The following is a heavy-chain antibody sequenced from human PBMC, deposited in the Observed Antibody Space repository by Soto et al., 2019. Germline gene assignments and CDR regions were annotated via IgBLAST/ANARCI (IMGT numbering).Heavy chain of an antibody. V-gene: IGHV4-31*03. J-gene: IGHJ5*02. CDR1: GGSINNDGSF. Sequence: QVQLQESGPRLVKPSQTLSLTCSVSGGSINNDGSFWAWLRQSPGKGLEWIGYIYYSGTTYYNPSLRSRISISVDTSKNQFSLKLTSVTAADTALYYCARETKTYCPGGSCNWFDHWGQGILVSVSS. CDR2: IYYSGTT. CDR3: ARETKTYCPGGSCNWFDH. D-gene: IGHD2-15*01.